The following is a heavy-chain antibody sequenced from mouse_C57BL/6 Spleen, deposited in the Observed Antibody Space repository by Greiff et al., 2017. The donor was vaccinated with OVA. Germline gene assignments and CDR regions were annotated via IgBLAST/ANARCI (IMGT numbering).Heavy chain of an antibody. D-gene: IGHD2-14*01. CDR3: AREGTLYAMDY. V-gene: IGHV1-64*01. CDR2: IHPNSGST. J-gene: IGHJ4*01. Sequence: VQLKQPGAELVKPGASVKLSCKASGYTFTSYWMHWVKQRPGQGLEWIGMIHPNSGSTNYNEKFKSKATLTVDKSSSTAYMQLSSLTSEDSAVYYCAREGTLYAMDYWGQGTSVTVSS. CDR1: GYTFTSYW.